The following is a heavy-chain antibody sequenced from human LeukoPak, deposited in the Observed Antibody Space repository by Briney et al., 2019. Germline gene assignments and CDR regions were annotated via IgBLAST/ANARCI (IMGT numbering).Heavy chain of an antibody. CDR1: GFTFSSYA. D-gene: IGHD3-9*01. Sequence: PGGSLRLSCAASGFTFSSYAMHWVRQAPGKGLEWVAVISYDGSNKYYADSVKGRFNISRDNSKNTLYLQMNSLKAEDTAVYYCARDLVPPRLRYFDWYGMDVWGQGTTVTVSS. CDR2: ISYDGSNK. J-gene: IGHJ6*02. CDR3: ARDLVPPRLRYFDWYGMDV. V-gene: IGHV3-30*04.